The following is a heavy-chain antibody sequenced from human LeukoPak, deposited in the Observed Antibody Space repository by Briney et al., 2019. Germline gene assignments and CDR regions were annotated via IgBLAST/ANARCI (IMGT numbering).Heavy chain of an antibody. Sequence: SETLSLTCTVSGGSISSYYWSWIRQPPGKGLEWIGYIYYSGSTNYNPSLKSRVTISVDTSKNQFSLKLSSVTAADTAVYYCARHPSILTGYYATYYHGMDVWGQGTTVTVSS. CDR3: ARHPSILTGYYATYYHGMDV. J-gene: IGHJ6*02. CDR1: GGSISSYY. V-gene: IGHV4-59*08. CDR2: IYYSGST. D-gene: IGHD3-9*01.